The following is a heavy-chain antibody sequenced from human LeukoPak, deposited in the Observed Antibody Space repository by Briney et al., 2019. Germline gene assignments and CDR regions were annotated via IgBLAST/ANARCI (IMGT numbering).Heavy chain of an antibody. CDR3: ARVSSGVYFDY. Sequence: PSETLSLTSTVSGGSISSYYWSWIRQPPGKGPELIGYIYYSGSTNYNPSLKSRVTISVDTSKNQFSLKLSSVTAADTAVYYCARVSSGVYFDYWGQGTLVTVSS. D-gene: IGHD2-15*01. V-gene: IGHV4-59*01. CDR1: GGSISSYY. J-gene: IGHJ4*02. CDR2: IYYSGST.